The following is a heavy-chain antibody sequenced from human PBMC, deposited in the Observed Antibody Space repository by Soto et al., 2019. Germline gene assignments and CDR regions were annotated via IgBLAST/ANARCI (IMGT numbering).Heavy chain of an antibody. CDR1: GGSFSGYY. J-gene: IGHJ5*02. CDR2: INHSGST. V-gene: IGHV4-34*01. Sequence: PSEPLSLTCAVYGGSFSGYYCSWIRQPPGKGLEWIGEINHSGSTNYNPSLKSRVTISVDTSKKQFSLKLSSVTAADTAVYYCGRGGIIMVRGRHWFDPWGQGTLVTVSS. CDR3: GRGGIIMVRGRHWFDP. D-gene: IGHD3-10*01.